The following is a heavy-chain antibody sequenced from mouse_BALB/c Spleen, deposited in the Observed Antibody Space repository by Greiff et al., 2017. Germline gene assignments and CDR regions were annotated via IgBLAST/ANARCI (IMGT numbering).Heavy chain of an antibody. J-gene: IGHJ4*01. CDR3: AREEGNYDAMDY. CDR2: IYPGDGDT. Sequence: QVQLKESGAELVRPGSSVKISCKASGYAFSSYWMNWVKQRPGQGLEWIGQIYPGDGDTNYNGKFKGKATLTADKSSSTAYMQLSSLTSEDSAVYFCAREEGNYDAMDYWGQGTSVTVSS. V-gene: IGHV1-80*01. CDR1: GYAFSSYW. D-gene: IGHD2-1*01.